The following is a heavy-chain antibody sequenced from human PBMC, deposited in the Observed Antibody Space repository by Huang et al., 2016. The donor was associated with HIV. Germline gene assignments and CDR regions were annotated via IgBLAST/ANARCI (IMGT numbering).Heavy chain of an antibody. D-gene: IGHD4-17*01. CDR2: IYHSGST. CDR1: GDSISSGGYS. CDR3: ARTTVVTPFPEYFQH. Sequence: QLQLQESGSGLVKPSQTLSLTCAVSGDSISSGGYSWSWIRQPPGQGLEWIGYIYHSGSTSYNPPLKSRVTISIDRSKNQFSLKLNSVTAADTAVYYCARTTVVTPFPEYFQHWGQGTLVTVSS. J-gene: IGHJ1*01. V-gene: IGHV4-30-2*01.